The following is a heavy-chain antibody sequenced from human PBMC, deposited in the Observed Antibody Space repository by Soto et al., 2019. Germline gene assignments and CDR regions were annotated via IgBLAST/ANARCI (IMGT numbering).Heavy chain of an antibody. V-gene: IGHV5-10-1*01. Sequence: LGGSLKICCTGFGYTFTTFWISWVRQMPGRGLEWMGRIDPRDSYTNYSPSFQGHVTISVDKSISTAYLQWGSLKASDTAMYYCARLYCSSSTCDSWFDPWGQGTLVTVSS. CDR1: GYTFTTFW. CDR3: ARLYCSSSTCDSWFDP. J-gene: IGHJ5*02. D-gene: IGHD2-2*01. CDR2: IDPRDSYT.